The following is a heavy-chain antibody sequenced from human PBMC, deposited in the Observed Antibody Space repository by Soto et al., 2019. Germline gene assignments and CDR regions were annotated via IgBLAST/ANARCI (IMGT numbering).Heavy chain of an antibody. Sequence: GGSLRLSCAASVFIFSGSPMNWVRQAPGRGLEWLSNIRGSPTSDKTYADSVNGRFTISRDNAKNSLFLQMNSLRDEDTAVYYCARDLNYAFDSWGQGTLVTVSS. J-gene: IGHJ4*02. CDR3: ARDLNYAFDS. CDR1: VFIFSGSP. D-gene: IGHD3-16*01. CDR2: IRGSPTSDK. V-gene: IGHV3-48*02.